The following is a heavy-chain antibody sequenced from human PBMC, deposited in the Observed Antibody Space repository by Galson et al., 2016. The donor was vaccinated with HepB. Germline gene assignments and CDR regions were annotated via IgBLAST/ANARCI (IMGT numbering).Heavy chain of an antibody. CDR2: THKSGST. CDR3: ARTDGFGELFPFDY. CDR1: GGSLSNYS. D-gene: IGHD3-10*01. J-gene: IGHJ4*02. Sequence: SETLSLTCTVSGGSLSNYSWSWLRQSPGKGLEWIVYTHKSGSTEYSPSLKRRVTISLDASKNWFSLQLSSVTAADTAVYYCARTDGFGELFPFDYWGQGTLVTVSS. V-gene: IGHV4-59*08.